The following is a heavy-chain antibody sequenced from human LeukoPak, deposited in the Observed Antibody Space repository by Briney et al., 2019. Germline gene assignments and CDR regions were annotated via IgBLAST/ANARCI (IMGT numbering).Heavy chain of an antibody. CDR1: GFTFSSYA. V-gene: IGHV3-23*01. D-gene: IGHD6-13*01. CDR3: TKGVSSSWRTSFDF. J-gene: IGHJ4*02. CDR2: ISGSGGST. Sequence: GGSLRLSCAASGFTFSSYAMSWVRQAPGKGLEWVSAISGSGGSTYYADSVKGRFTISRDNSKNTLYLQMNRLRDEDTAVYYCTKGVSSSWRTSFDFWGQGTLVTVSS.